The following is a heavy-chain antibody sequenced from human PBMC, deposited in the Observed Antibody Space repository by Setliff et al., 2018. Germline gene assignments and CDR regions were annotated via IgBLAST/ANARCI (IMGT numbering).Heavy chain of an antibody. CDR2: IRSDGSNK. CDR3: AKPRPGWPAGFDS. Sequence: GGSLRLSCAASGFTFSSYWMSWVRQAPGKGLEWVAYIRSDGSNKYYTDLVKGRFSITRDNSKNTLYLQMSSLRPEDTALYYCAKPRPGWPAGFDSWGQGTLVTVSS. V-gene: IGHV3-30*02. D-gene: IGHD6-19*01. J-gene: IGHJ4*02. CDR1: GFTFSSYW.